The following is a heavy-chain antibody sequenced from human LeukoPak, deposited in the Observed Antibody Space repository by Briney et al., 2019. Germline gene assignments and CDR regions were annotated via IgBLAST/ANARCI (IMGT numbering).Heavy chain of an antibody. J-gene: IGHJ4*02. CDR3: ARAPGLGSGSAFDS. CDR1: GFTFSSFA. Sequence: PGRSLRLSCAASGFTFSSFAMHWVRQAPGKGLEWVAVISYDGSNKYYADSVKGRFTISRDNAKNTLYLRMNSLRPEDTAVYYCARAPGLGSGSAFDSWGQGTLVTDSS. CDR2: ISYDGSNK. D-gene: IGHD3-10*01. V-gene: IGHV3-30*04.